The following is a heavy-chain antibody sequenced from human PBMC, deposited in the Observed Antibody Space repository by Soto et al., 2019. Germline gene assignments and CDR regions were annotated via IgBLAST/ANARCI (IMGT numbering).Heavy chain of an antibody. CDR2: IYYSGST. D-gene: IGHD5-12*01. J-gene: IGHJ4*02. CDR3: AREDTYGGYVS. Sequence: QVQLQESGPGLVKPSETLSLTCTVSGGSISSYYWSWIRQPPGKGLEWIGYIYYSGSTNYNPSLESRVTISVDTSKNQFSLKLSSVTAADTAVYYCAREDTYGGYVSWGQGTLVTVSS. CDR1: GGSISSYY. V-gene: IGHV4-59*01.